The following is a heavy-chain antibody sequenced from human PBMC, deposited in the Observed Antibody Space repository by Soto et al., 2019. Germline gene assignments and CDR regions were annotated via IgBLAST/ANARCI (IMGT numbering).Heavy chain of an antibody. V-gene: IGHV1-18*01. CDR1: GYTFTSYG. CDR2: ISAYNGNT. J-gene: IGHJ6*03. Sequence: ASVKVSCKASGYTFTSYGISWVRQAPGQGLEWMGWISAYNGNTNYAQKLQGRVTMTTDTSTSTAYMELRSLRSDDTAVYYCAREVAEAYYYYYYMDVWGKGTTVPVSS. CDR3: AREVAEAYYYYYYMDV.